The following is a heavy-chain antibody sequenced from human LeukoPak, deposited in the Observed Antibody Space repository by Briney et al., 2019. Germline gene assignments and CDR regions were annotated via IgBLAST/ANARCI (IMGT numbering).Heavy chain of an antibody. J-gene: IGHJ3*02. Sequence: SQTLSLTCTVSGGSISSGSYYWSWIRQPAGKGLEWIGRIYTSGSTNYNPSLRSRVTISVDTSKNQFSLKLSSVTAADTAVYYCARGGNLHDAFDIWGQGTMVTVSS. CDR1: GGSISSGSYY. V-gene: IGHV4-61*02. D-gene: IGHD6-25*01. CDR3: ARGGNLHDAFDI. CDR2: IYTSGST.